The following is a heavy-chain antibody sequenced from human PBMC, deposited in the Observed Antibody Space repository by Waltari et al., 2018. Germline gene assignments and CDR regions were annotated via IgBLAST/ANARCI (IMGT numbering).Heavy chain of an antibody. CDR3: ARGSTSGYYDSSGYYFDY. V-gene: IGHV1-69*05. D-gene: IGHD3-22*01. J-gene: IGHJ4*02. Sequence: QVQLVQSGAEVKEPGSSVKVSCKASGGTFSSYAISWVRQAPGQGLEWMGGIIPIFGTANYAQKFQGRVTITTDESTSTAYMELSSLRSEDTAVYYCARGSTSGYYDSSGYYFDYWGQGTLVTVSS. CDR1: GGTFSSYA. CDR2: IIPIFGTA.